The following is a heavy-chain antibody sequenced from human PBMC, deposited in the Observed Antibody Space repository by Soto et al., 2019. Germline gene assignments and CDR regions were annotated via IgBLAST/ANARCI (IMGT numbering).Heavy chain of an antibody. CDR2: ISYDGSNK. J-gene: IGHJ6*02. Sequence: QVQLVESGGGVVQPGRSLRLSCAASGFTFSSYAMHWVRQAPGKGLEWVAVISYDGSNKYYADSVKGRFTISRDNSKNTLYLQMNSLRAEDTAVYYCARAYYDMDVWGQGTTVTVSS. CDR3: ARAYYDMDV. CDR1: GFTFSSYA. V-gene: IGHV3-30-3*01.